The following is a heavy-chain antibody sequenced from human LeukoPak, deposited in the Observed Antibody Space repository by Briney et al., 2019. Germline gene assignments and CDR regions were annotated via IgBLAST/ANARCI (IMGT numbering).Heavy chain of an antibody. CDR2: ISSSSSYI. CDR3: AKDAYYDFWSGRYYDY. J-gene: IGHJ4*02. CDR1: GFTFSSYS. D-gene: IGHD3-3*01. V-gene: IGHV3-21*04. Sequence: GGSLRLSCAASGFTFSSYSMTWVRQAPGKGLEWVSSISSSSSYIYYADSVKGRFTISRDNAKNSLYLQMNSLRAEDTALYYCAKDAYYDFWSGRYYDYWGQGTLVTVSS.